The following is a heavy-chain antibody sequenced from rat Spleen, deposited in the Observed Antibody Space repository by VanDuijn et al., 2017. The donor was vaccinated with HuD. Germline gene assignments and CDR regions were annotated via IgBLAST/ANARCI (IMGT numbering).Heavy chain of an antibody. CDR2: IYPGNGNT. Sequence: QVQLQQSGAELVMPGSSVKISCRASGYTFASFDIHWIKQQPGHGLEWIGWIYPGNGNTKSNQKFDGKATLTADKSSSTAYLQLSSLTSEDSAVYFCAREAYPGWFAYWGQGTLVTVSS. J-gene: IGHJ3*01. V-gene: IGHV1-28*01. CDR3: AREAYPGWFAY. D-gene: IGHD1-4*01. CDR1: GYTFASFD.